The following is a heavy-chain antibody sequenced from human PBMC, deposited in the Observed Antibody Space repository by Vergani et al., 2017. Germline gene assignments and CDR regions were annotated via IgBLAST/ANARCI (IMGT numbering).Heavy chain of an antibody. V-gene: IGHV3-48*04. D-gene: IGHD3-10*01. CDR3: ARYGGGITMVRGVINFDY. CDR2: ISSSGSTI. J-gene: IGHJ4*02. Sequence: EVQLVESGGGLVQPGGSLRLSCAASGFTFSSYWMHWVRQAPGKGLEWVSYISSSGSTIYYADSVKGRFTISRDNAKNSLYLQMNSLRAEDTAVYYCARYGGGITMVRGVINFDYWGQGTLVTVSS. CDR1: GFTFSSYW.